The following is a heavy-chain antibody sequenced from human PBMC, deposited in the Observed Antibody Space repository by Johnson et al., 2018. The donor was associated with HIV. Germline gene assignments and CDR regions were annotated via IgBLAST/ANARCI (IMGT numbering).Heavy chain of an antibody. D-gene: IGHD1-26*01. CDR1: GFTFTTYD. Sequence: MLLVESGGGLVQPGGSLRLSCAASGFTFTTYDMHWVRQGTGKGLEWVSGIGTGGDTHYPDSVKGRFTISRENAKNSLYLQMNSLIAGDTAVYYCARSRWGSTLGALDIWGQGTMVTVSS. V-gene: IGHV3-13*01. CDR3: ARSRWGSTLGALDI. J-gene: IGHJ3*02. CDR2: IGTGGDT.